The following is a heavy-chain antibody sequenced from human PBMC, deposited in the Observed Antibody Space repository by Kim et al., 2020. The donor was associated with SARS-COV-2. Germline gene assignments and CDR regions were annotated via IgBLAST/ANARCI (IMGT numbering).Heavy chain of an antibody. V-gene: IGHV3-30-3*01. CDR1: GLTFDNSA. CDR2: ISFDGRNK. J-gene: IGHJ6*02. D-gene: IGHD3-22*01. Sequence: GGSLRLSCAASGLTFDNSAMNWVRQAPGKGLEWVAVISFDGRNKAYADSVQGRFTISRHNSKSTMHLQMSSLRVEDTAIYYCARGNYYESVSLSDYYNGLDVWGQGTTVTVSS. CDR3: ARGNYYESVSLSDYYNGLDV.